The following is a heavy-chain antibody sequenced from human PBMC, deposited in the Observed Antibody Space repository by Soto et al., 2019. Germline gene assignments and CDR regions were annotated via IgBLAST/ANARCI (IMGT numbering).Heavy chain of an antibody. J-gene: IGHJ4*02. D-gene: IGHD3-10*01. Sequence: GASVKVSCKASGGTFSSYAISWVRQAPGQGLEWMGGIIPIFGTANYAQKFQGRVTITADESTSTAYMELSSLRSEDTAVYYCARDQVVRGGSVFDYWGQGTLVTVSS. CDR3: ARDQVVRGGSVFDY. CDR1: GGTFSSYA. CDR2: IIPIFGTA. V-gene: IGHV1-69*13.